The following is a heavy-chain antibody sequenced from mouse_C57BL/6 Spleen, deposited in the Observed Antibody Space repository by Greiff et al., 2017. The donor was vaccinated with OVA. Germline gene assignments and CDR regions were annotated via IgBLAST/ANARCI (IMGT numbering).Heavy chain of an antibody. CDR1: GFSLSTSGMG. Sequence: QVQLKESGPGILQSSQTLSLTCSFSGFSLSTSGMGVSWIRQPSGKGLEWLAHIYWDDDKRYNPSLKSRLTISKDTSRNQVFLKITSVDTADTATYYCAHYYGSSYDYAMDYWGQGTSVTVSS. J-gene: IGHJ4*01. D-gene: IGHD1-1*01. CDR3: AHYYGSSYDYAMDY. CDR2: IYWDDDK. V-gene: IGHV8-12*01.